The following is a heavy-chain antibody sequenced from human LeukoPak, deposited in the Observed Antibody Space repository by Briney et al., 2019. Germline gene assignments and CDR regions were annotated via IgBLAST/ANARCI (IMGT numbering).Heavy chain of an antibody. CDR3: ARGIYSGSYYYFDY. D-gene: IGHD1-26*01. Sequence: SGTLSLTCAVSGGSISSSNCWSWVRQPPGQGLEWIGEIYHSGSTNYNPSLKSRVTISVDKSKNQFSLKLSSVTAADTAVYYCARGIYSGSYYYFDYWGQGTLATVSS. CDR2: IYHSGST. V-gene: IGHV4-4*02. CDR1: GGSISSSNC. J-gene: IGHJ4*02.